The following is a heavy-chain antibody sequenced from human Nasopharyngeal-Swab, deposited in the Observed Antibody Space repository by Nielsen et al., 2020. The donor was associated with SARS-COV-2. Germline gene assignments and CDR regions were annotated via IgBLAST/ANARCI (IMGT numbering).Heavy chain of an antibody. CDR2: IGDKDHNYAT. J-gene: IGHJ4*02. Sequence: GGSLRLSCAASGFTFGSYSMHWVRQASGKGLEWVGRIGDKDHNYATTYGSSVQGRITISRDDSKNTAFLQMDSLKTEDTALYYCTTDFYFDYWGQGTLVTVSS. CDR3: TTDFYFDY. V-gene: IGHV3-73*01. CDR1: GFTFGSYS.